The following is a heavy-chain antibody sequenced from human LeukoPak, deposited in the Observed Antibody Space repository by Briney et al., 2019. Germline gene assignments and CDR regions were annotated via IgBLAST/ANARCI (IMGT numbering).Heavy chain of an antibody. CDR1: GGSFSGYY. V-gene: IGHV4-34*01. J-gene: IGHJ5*02. Sequence: SGTLSLTCAVYGGSFSGYYWGWIRQPPGKGLEWIGEVNHSGSTNYNPSLKSRVTISIDTSKNQFSLKLSSVTAADTAVYYCARSIAAAGLDWFDPWGQGTLVTVSS. D-gene: IGHD6-13*01. CDR2: VNHSGST. CDR3: ARSIAAAGLDWFDP.